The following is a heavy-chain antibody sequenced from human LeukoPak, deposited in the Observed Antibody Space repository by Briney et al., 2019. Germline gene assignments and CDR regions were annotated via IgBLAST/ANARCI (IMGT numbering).Heavy chain of an antibody. Sequence: GGSLRLSCAASGFTFSSYAMHWVRQAPGKGLEWVAVISYDGSNKYYADSVKGRFTISRDNSKNTLYLQMNSLRAEDTAVYYCAREQNFVVVPAAGWFDPWGQETLVTVSS. J-gene: IGHJ5*02. D-gene: IGHD2-2*01. V-gene: IGHV3-30-3*01. CDR3: AREQNFVVVPAAGWFDP. CDR2: ISYDGSNK. CDR1: GFTFSSYA.